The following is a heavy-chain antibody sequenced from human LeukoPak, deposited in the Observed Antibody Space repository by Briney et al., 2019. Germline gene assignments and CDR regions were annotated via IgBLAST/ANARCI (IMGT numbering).Heavy chain of an antibody. CDR1: GGSISSSSYY. V-gene: IGHV4-39*01. J-gene: IGHJ6*02. CDR2: IYYSGST. D-gene: IGHD5-18*01. Sequence: SETLSLTCTVSGGSISSSSYYWGWIRQPPGKGLEWIGSIYYSGSTYYNPSLKSRVTISVDTPKNQFSLKLSSVTAADTAVYYCARLVVDTAMVYYYYGMDVWGQGTTVTVSS. CDR3: ARLVVDTAMVYYYYGMDV.